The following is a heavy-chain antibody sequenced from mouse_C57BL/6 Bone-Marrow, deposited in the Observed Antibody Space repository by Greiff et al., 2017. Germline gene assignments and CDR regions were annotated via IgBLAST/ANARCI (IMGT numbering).Heavy chain of an antibody. J-gene: IGHJ2*01. Sequence: QVTLKVSGAELARPGASVKMSCKASGYTFTSSTMHWVKQRPGQGLEWIGYINPSSGYTKYNQKFKNKATLTADKTYSTAYMQLSSLTSEDSAVYYCARRLTGTRGDYWGQGTTLTVSS. CDR1: GYTFTSST. CDR3: ARRLTGTRGDY. CDR2: INPSSGYT. V-gene: IGHV1-4*01. D-gene: IGHD4-1*01.